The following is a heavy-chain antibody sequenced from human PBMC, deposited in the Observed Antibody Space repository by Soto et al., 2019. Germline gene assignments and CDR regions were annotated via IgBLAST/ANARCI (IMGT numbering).Heavy chain of an antibody. CDR2: ITASGAVT. J-gene: IGHJ3*02. CDR1: GFSVTEST. Sequence: LRLSCAASGFSVTESTMSWVRQAPGKGLEWVSSITASGAVTYYADSVKGRVTISRDASKDTVFLQMKSLRVEDTAVYYCAKAPLAFDIWGQGTVVTVSS. V-gene: IGHV3-23*01. CDR3: AKAPLAFDI.